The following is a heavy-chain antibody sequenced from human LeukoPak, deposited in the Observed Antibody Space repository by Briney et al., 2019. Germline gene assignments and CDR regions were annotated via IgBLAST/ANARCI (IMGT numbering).Heavy chain of an antibody. CDR1: GGSISSYY. J-gene: IGHJ5*02. D-gene: IGHD2-15*01. CDR2: IYYSGST. Sequence: SETLSLTCTVSGGSISSYYWSWIRQPPGKGLEWIGYIYYSGSTNYNPSLKSRVTISVDTSKNQFSLKLSSVTAADTAVYYCAREWEYCSGGSCYPNWFDPWGQGTLVTVSS. CDR3: AREWEYCSGGSCYPNWFDP. V-gene: IGHV4-59*01.